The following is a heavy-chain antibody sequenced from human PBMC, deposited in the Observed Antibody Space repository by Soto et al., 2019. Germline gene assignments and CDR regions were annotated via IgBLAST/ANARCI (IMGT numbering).Heavy chain of an antibody. D-gene: IGHD6-19*01. V-gene: IGHV3-30*14. CDR2: ISYDGSNK. CDR3: ARDRIAVAGNPEYFQH. CDR1: GFTFSSYA. Sequence: GGSLRLSCAASGFTFSSYAMHWVRQAPGRGLEWVAVISYDGSNKYYADSVKGRFTISRDNSKNTLYLQMNSLRAEDTAVYYCARDRIAVAGNPEYFQHWGQGTLVTVSS. J-gene: IGHJ1*01.